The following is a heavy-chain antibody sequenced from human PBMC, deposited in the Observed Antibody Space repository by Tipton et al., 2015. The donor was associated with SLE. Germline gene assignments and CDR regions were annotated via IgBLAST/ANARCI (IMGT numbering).Heavy chain of an antibody. Sequence: SLRLSCAASGFTFSSYVMSWVRQAPGKGLEWVSAISGSGGSTYYADSVKGRFTISRDNSKNTLYLQMNSLRAGDTAVYYCAKEDRPLGFEIWGQGTMVTVAS. V-gene: IGHV3-23*01. CDR1: GFTFSSYV. J-gene: IGHJ3*02. CDR2: ISGSGGST. CDR3: AKEDRPLGFEI. D-gene: IGHD2-15*01.